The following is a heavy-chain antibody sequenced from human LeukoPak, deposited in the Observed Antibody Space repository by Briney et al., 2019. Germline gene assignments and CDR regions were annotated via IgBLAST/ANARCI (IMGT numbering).Heavy chain of an antibody. Sequence: GASVKVSCKASGGTFSSYAISWVRQAPGQGLEWMGGIIPIFGTANYAQKFQGRVTITADESTSTAYMELSSLRSEDTAVYYCARAHARISGLGELSLYGWGQGTLVTASS. CDR1: GGTFSSYA. CDR2: IIPIFGTA. J-gene: IGHJ4*02. CDR3: ARAHARISGLGELSLYG. V-gene: IGHV1-69*13. D-gene: IGHD3-16*02.